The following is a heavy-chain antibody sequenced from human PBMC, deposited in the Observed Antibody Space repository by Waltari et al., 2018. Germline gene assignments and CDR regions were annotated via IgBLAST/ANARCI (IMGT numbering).Heavy chain of an antibody. V-gene: IGHV4-4*07. CDR1: GASISSYY. CDR3: ARDQMLLGGFDY. D-gene: IGHD1-26*01. CDR2: IYTSGTT. Sequence: QVQLQESGPGLVKPSETLSLTCTVSGASISSYYWSWIRQPAGKGLEWIGRIYTSGTTNYNPSRKGRVTISVDKSKNQFSLNLSSVTAADTAVYYCARDQMLLGGFDYWGQGTLVTVSS. J-gene: IGHJ4*02.